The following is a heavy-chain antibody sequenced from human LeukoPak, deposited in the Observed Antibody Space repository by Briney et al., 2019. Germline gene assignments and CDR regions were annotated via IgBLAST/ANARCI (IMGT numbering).Heavy chain of an antibody. CDR3: ASTRGWYGGFDY. V-gene: IGHV4-34*01. D-gene: IGHD6-19*01. J-gene: IGHJ4*02. CDR1: GGSFSGYY. Sequence: SETLSLTCAVYGGSFSGYYWSWIRQPPGKGLEWIGEINHSGSTNYNPSLKSRVTISVDTSKNQFSLKLSSVTAADTAVYYCASTRGWYGGFDYWGQGTLVTVSS. CDR2: INHSGST.